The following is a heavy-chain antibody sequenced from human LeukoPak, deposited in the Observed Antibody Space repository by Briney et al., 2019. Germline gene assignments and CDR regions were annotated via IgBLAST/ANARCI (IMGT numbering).Heavy chain of an antibody. D-gene: IGHD6-13*01. CDR1: GYTFTSYW. CDR2: INPSDGSI. CDR3: AKAPRNSSTMLDY. V-gene: IGHV1-46*01. Sequence: GASVKVSCKASGYTFTSYWIQWVRQAPGQGLEWMGLINPSDGSIAYAHRFQGRVTMTRDTSTSIVYMDLSSLRSEDMAVYYCAKAPRNSSTMLDYWGQGTLLTVSS. J-gene: IGHJ4*02.